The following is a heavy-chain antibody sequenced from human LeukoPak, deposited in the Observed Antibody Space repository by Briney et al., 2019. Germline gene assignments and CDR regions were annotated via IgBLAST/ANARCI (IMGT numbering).Heavy chain of an antibody. D-gene: IGHD3-9*01. CDR1: GFTFDDYA. CDR3: AKAAEASYDILTGSQFDY. V-gene: IGHV3-9*01. Sequence: GRSLRLSCAASGFTFDDYAMHWVRQAPGKGLEWVSGISWSSGSIGYADSVKGRFTISRDNAKNSLYLQMNSLRAEDTALYYCAKAAEASYDILTGSQFDYWGQGTLVTVSS. J-gene: IGHJ4*02. CDR2: ISWSSGSI.